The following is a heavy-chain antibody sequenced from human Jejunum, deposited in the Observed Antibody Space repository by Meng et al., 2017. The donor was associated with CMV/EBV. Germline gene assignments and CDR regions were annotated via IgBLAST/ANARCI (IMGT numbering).Heavy chain of an antibody. CDR1: GFTFSDYY. V-gene: IGHV3-15*01. D-gene: IGHD4-11*01. CDR2: VKTKTDGETT. J-gene: IGHJ4*02. Sequence: VQLVGSGGGLVKPGGSLGLSCAASGFTFSDYYMSWICQAPGKGLEWLGRVKTKTDGETTDYITPVKGRFIISRDDSKNTLYLQMNSLKPEDTAVYYCTSRLRTTNDYWGQGTLVTVSS. CDR3: TSRLRTTNDY.